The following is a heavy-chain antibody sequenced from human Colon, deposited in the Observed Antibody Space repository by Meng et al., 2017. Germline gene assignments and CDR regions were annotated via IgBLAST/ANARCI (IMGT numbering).Heavy chain of an antibody. D-gene: IGHD3-16*01. V-gene: IGHV4-34*01. CDR1: GGSFSVYY. Sequence: HVHLQQWVAGLLKPYESRSLTCAVYGGSFSVYYLSWIRQPAGKGLEWIGEINHSGRTNYNPSLKSRVTISVDTSKNQFSLKLSSVTAADTAVYYCARDYWGSLDFWGQGILVTVSS. CDR3: ARDYWGSLDF. J-gene: IGHJ4*02. CDR2: INHSGRT.